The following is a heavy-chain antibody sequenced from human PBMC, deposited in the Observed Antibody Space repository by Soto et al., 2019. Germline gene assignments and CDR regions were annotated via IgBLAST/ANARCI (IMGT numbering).Heavy chain of an antibody. V-gene: IGHV4-34*01. CDR2: INQSGST. J-gene: IGHJ6*02. D-gene: IGHD1-1*01. Sequence: SETLSLTCAVYGGSFSGYYWNWIRQPPGKGLEWIGEINQSGSTSYNPSLKSRVTISIDTSKNQFSLKLTSVTAADTAVYYCASAHGIAGTYGMDVWGQGTTVTVSS. CDR1: GGSFSGYY. CDR3: ASAHGIAGTYGMDV.